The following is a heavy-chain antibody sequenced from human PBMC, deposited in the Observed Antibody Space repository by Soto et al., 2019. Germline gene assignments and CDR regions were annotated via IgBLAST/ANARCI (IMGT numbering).Heavy chain of an antibody. CDR1: GGSISSYS. D-gene: IGHD5-12*01. CDR3: ARRGMATDFDP. V-gene: IGHV4-59*08. J-gene: IGHJ5*02. Sequence: PSETLSLTCTVSGGSISSYSWSWIRQPPGKGLEWIGYFYYSGTTNYNPSLKSRVTISVDTSKNQFSLKLSSVTAADTAVYYCARRGMATDFDPWGQGTLVTVSS. CDR2: FYYSGTT.